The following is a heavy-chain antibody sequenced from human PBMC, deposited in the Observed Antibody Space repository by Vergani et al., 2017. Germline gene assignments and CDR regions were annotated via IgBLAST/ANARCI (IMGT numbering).Heavy chain of an antibody. J-gene: IGHJ5*02. V-gene: IGHV4-59*01. CDR3: ARDFLLGDANWFDP. CDR2: IYYSGST. Sequence: QVQLQESGPGLVKPSETLSLTCTVSGGSISSYYWSWIRQPPGKGLEWIGYIYYSGSTNYNPSHKSRVTISVDTSKNQFSLKLSSVTAADTAVYYCARDFLLGDANWFDPWGQGTLVTVSS. D-gene: IGHD2-21*02. CDR1: GGSISSYY.